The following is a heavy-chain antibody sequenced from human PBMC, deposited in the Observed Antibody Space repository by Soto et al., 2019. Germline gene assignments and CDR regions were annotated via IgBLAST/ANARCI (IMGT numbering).Heavy chain of an antibody. CDR3: ARGLVDSGGNCFDA. CDR2: MNPKSGNK. Sequence: EASVKISCKASGYNINSYDMNWVRQATGQGLEWMGWMNPKSGNKGFAEKFQGRVKMTWNTSTATVYLEISSLRPEDTAVYFCARGLVDSGGNCFDAWGQGTEVTV. V-gene: IGHV1-8*01. J-gene: IGHJ4*02. D-gene: IGHD2-21*01. CDR1: GYNINSYD.